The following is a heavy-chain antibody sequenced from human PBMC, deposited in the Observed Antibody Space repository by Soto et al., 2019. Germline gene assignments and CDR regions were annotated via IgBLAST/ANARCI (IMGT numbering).Heavy chain of an antibody. J-gene: IGHJ3*01. CDR3: AKGRGIEGSSVRAFDV. CDR2: ISGSGGST. Sequence: LRLSCAASGFTFSSYAMSWVRQAPGKGLEWVSAISGSGGSTYYADSVKGRFTISRDNSKNTLYLQMNSLRAEDTAVYYCAKGRGIEGSSVRAFDVWGQGTMVTVSS. V-gene: IGHV3-23*01. CDR1: GFTFSSYA. D-gene: IGHD1-26*01.